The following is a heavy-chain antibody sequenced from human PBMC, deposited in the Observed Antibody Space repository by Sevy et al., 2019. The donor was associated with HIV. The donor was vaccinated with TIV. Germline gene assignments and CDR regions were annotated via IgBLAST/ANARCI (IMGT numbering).Heavy chain of an antibody. CDR2: LSFGCGEI. CDR3: AREGCTKPHDY. V-gene: IGHV3-23*01. CDR1: GFTFSKYS. J-gene: IGHJ4*02. D-gene: IGHD2-8*01. Sequence: GGSLRLSCAASGFTFSKYSMSWVRHPPGKGLEWVSILSFGCGEINYADSVKGRFSISRDNSKSSVYLQMNKLRPEDTAGYYCAREGCTKPHDYWGQGTLVTVSS.